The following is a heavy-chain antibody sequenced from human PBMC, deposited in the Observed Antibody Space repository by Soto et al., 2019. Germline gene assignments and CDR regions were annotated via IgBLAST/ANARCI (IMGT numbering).Heavy chain of an antibody. D-gene: IGHD4-17*01. CDR2: IYYSGST. V-gene: IGHV4-39*01. Sequence: SETLSLTCTVSGGSISSSSYYWGWIRQPPGKGLEWIGSIYYSGSTYYNPSLKSRVTISVDTSKNQFSLKLSSVTAADTAVYYCHINYGDYQYHGMDVWGQGTTVTVSS. CDR1: GGSISSSSYY. J-gene: IGHJ6*02. CDR3: HINYGDYQYHGMDV.